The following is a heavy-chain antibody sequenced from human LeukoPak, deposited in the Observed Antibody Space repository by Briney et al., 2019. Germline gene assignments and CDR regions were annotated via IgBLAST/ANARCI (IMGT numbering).Heavy chain of an antibody. J-gene: IGHJ4*02. D-gene: IGHD3-22*01. Sequence: SETLSLTCTVSGGSISSYYWSWIRQPPGKGLEWIGYIYYSGSTNYNPSLKSRVTISVDTSKNQFSLKLSSVTAADTAVYYCARTEMPTYYYDSSGYYYDYWGQGTLVTVSS. V-gene: IGHV4-59*01. CDR3: ARTEMPTYYYDSSGYYYDY. CDR2: IYYSGST. CDR1: GGSISSYY.